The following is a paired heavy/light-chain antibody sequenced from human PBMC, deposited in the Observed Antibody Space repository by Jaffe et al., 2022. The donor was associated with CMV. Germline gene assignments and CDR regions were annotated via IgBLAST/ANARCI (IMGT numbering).Heavy chain of an antibody. CDR1: GFTFSRYW. CDR2: IKDDGSEI. D-gene: IGHD3-16*02. Sequence: EVQLVESGGGLVQPGGSLRLSCAASGFTFSRYWMSWVRQTPGKAPEWVASIKDDGSEIYYVESVKGRFTISRDNAKKSLSLYMNSLRAEDTAIYYCARDQGGTDYVWGNYRYMFYYFDSWGQGTLVTVSS. CDR3: ARDQGGTDYVWGNYRYMFYYFDS. V-gene: IGHV3-7*01. J-gene: IGHJ4*02.
Light chain of an antibody. Sequence: EIVLTQSPATLSLSPGERATLSCGASQSVRSSHLAWYQQKPGLAPRLLIYDASSRATGIPERFSGSGSGTDFTLTISRLEREDFAVYYCQVYGSRTFGQGTKLEIK. J-gene: IGKJ2*01. CDR2: DAS. CDR1: QSVRSSH. V-gene: IGKV3D-20*01. CDR3: QVYGSRT.